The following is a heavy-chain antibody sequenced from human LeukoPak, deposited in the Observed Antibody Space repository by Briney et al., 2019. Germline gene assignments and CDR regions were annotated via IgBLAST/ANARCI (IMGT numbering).Heavy chain of an antibody. D-gene: IGHD6-6*01. CDR3: ARETYSGSWYLDY. V-gene: IGHV3-21*01. CDR1: GFTFSSYS. Sequence: GGSLRLSCAASGFTFSSYSMNWVRQAPGKGLEWVSSISSSSSYIYYADSVKGRFTISRDNAKNSLYLQMNSLRAEDTAVYYCARETYSGSWYLDYWGQGTLVTVSS. CDR2: ISSSSSYI. J-gene: IGHJ4*02.